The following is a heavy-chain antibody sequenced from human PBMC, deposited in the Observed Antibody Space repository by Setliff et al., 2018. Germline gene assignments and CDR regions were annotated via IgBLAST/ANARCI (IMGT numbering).Heavy chain of an antibody. Sequence: SETLSLTCTVSGGSISSGSYYWSWIRQPAGKGLEWIGRIYTSGSTNYKPSLKSRVTISVDTSKNQFSLKLSSVTAADTAVYYCAREGYSSLIGWFDPWGQGTLVTVSS. D-gene: IGHD6-13*01. J-gene: IGHJ5*02. CDR1: GGSISSGSYY. CDR2: IYTSGST. V-gene: IGHV4-61*02. CDR3: AREGYSSLIGWFDP.